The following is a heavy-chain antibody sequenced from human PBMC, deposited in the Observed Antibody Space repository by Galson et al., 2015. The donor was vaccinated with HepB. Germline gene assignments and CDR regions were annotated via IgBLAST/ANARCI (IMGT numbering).Heavy chain of an antibody. V-gene: IGHV6-1*01. D-gene: IGHD4-17*01. J-gene: IGHJ3*02. CDR2: TYYRSKWYK. Sequence: CAISGDSVSSTSAAWNWIRQSPSRGLGWLGRTYYRSKWYKDYAVSVKSRITINPDTSKNQVSLHLNSVTPEDTAIYYCARDPGEHNAFDIWGQGTMVTVSS. CDR1: GDSVSSTSAA. CDR3: ARDPGEHNAFDI.